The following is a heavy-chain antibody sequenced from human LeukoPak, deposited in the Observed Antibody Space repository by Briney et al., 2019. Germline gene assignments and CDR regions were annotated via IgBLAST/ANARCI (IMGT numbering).Heavy chain of an antibody. D-gene: IGHD2-2*01. CDR3: ARVRGSTDWYVDY. Sequence: GGPLRLSCAASGVTLSSYGMHWVPQAPDKALEWVAIIYSDESNKYYADSVRGRFTISRDISKNTLFLQMNSLSAEDTAVYYCARVRGSTDWYVDYWGQGTLVTVSS. CDR2: IYSDESNK. J-gene: IGHJ4*02. V-gene: IGHV3-33*01. CDR1: GVTLSSYG.